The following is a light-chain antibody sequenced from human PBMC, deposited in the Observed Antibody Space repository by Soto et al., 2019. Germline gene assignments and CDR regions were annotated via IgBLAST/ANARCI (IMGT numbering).Light chain of an antibody. Sequence: IQLTQSPSSLSASVGDRVTITCRASQGISSYLAWYQQKPGKAPKLLIYAASTLQSGVPSRFSGSGSGTDFTLTISSLQPEDFATYYCQRLNSYPWTFGQGTKVEIK. CDR3: QRLNSYPWT. CDR1: QGISSY. V-gene: IGKV1-9*01. CDR2: AAS. J-gene: IGKJ1*01.